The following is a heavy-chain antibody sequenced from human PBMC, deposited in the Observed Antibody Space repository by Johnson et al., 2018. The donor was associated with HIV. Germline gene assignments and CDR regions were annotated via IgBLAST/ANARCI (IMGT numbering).Heavy chain of an antibody. CDR2: ISSSGSTI. CDR3: AKSGSYPRFGAFDI. V-gene: IGHV3-48*01. Sequence: VQLVESGGRVVQPGRSLRLSCAASGFTFNSYGMHWVRQAPGKGLEWVSYISSSGSTIYYADSVKGRFTIYRDKANNSLFLQMNSLRAEDTAVYYCAKSGSYPRFGAFDIWGQGTMVTVSS. D-gene: IGHD1-26*01. CDR1: GFTFNSYG. J-gene: IGHJ3*02.